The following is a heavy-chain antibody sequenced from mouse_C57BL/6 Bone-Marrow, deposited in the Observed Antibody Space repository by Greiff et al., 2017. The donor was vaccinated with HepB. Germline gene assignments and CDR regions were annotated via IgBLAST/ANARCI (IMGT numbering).Heavy chain of an antibody. D-gene: IGHD1-1*01. CDR1: GYTFTSYT. CDR3: ARWGNLLLRFDY. Sequence: QVQLQQSGAELARPGASVKMSCKASGYTFTSYTMHWVKQRPGQGLEWIGYINPSSGYTKYNQKFKDKATLTADKSSSTAYMQLSSLTSEDSAVYYCARWGNLLLRFDYWGQGTTLTVSS. CDR2: INPSSGYT. V-gene: IGHV1-4*01. J-gene: IGHJ2*01.